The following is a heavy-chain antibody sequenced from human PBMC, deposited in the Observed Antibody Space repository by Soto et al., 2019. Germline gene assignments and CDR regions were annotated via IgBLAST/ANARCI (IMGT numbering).Heavy chain of an antibody. D-gene: IGHD1-26*01. CDR1: GYTFSLSG. CDR3: ARSGSVPYYYYGLDV. Sequence: VQLVQSGAEVKKPGASVKVSCKASGYTFSLSGISWVRQAPGQGLEWMGWISTYNGDTNYAQKVQGRVTMTTDTSTSTAFMELMSLRSDDTAVYYCARSGSVPYYYYGLDVWGQGTTVTVSS. J-gene: IGHJ6*02. CDR2: ISTYNGDT. V-gene: IGHV1-18*01.